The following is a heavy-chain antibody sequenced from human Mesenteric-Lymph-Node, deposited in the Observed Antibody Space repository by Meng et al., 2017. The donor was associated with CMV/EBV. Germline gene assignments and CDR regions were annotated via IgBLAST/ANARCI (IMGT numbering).Heavy chain of an antibody. CDR3: ARELGRGGNYFYYGMDV. V-gene: IGHV1-46*01. CDR1: GYTFTSYY. CDR2: INPSGGST. J-gene: IGHJ6*02. D-gene: IGHD3-10*01. Sequence: ASVKVSCKASGYTFTSYYMHWVRQAPGQGLEWMGIINPSGGSTSYAQKFQGRVTMTRDTSTSTVYMELSSLRSEDTAVYYCARELGRGGNYFYYGMDVWGQRTTVTVSS.